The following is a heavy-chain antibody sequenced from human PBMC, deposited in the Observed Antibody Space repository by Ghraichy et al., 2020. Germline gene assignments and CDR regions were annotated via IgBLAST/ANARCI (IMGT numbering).Heavy chain of an antibody. V-gene: IGHV3-23*01. CDR2: ISEGDGIT. J-gene: IGHJ4*02. CDR1: GFSFSSYA. Sequence: GGSLRLSCGASGFSFSSYAMTWARQATGKGLEYVSSISEGDGITYYSDSVKGRFTISRDNSKNTLYLQLNSLRAEDTAVYYCAKGGLGRRPGLDYWGQGTLVTVSS. CDR3: AKGGLGRRPGLDY.